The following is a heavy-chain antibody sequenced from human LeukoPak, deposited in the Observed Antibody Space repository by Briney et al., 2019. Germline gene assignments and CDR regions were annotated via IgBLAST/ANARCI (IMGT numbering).Heavy chain of an antibody. D-gene: IGHD2-2*01. Sequence: ASVKVSCKASGYTFTGYYMHWVRQAPGQGLEWMGWINPNSGGTNYAQKFQGRVTMTRDTSISTAYMELSRLRSGDTAVYYCARLGTCSSTSCYPTGDYWGQGTLVTVSS. J-gene: IGHJ4*02. V-gene: IGHV1-2*02. CDR1: GYTFTGYY. CDR2: INPNSGGT. CDR3: ARLGTCSSTSCYPTGDY.